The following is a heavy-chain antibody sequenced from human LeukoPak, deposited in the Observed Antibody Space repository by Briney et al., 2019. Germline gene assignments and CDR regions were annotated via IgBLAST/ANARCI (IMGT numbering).Heavy chain of an antibody. D-gene: IGHD3-22*01. J-gene: IGHJ4*02. CDR3: ARDDDDSSGSYPHPFHFDY. CDR1: GFTFSSYA. Sequence: GGSLRLSCAASGFTFSSYAMSWVRQAPGKGLEWVSGIGGSGVRTYYADSVKGHFTISRDNSKNTLYLQMNGLRAEDTAVYYCARDDDDSSGSYPHPFHFDYWGQGALVTVSS. V-gene: IGHV3-23*01. CDR2: IGGSGVRT.